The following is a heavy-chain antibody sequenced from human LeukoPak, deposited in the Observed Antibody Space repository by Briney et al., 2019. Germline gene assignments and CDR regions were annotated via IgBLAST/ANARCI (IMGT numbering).Heavy chain of an antibody. CDR3: ARGQIVVVPAAMGYGWFDP. D-gene: IGHD2-2*01. CDR1: GGTFSSYA. J-gene: IGHJ5*02. Sequence: SVKVSCKASGGTFSSYAISWVRQAPGQRLEWMGGIIPIFGTANYAQKFQGRVTITADESTSTAYMELSSLRSEDTAVYYCARGQIVVVPAAMGYGWFDPWGQETLVTVSS. V-gene: IGHV1-69*13. CDR2: IIPIFGTA.